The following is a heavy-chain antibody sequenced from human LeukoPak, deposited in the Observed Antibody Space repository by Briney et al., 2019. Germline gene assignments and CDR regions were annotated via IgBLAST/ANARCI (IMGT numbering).Heavy chain of an antibody. Sequence: GASVKVSCKASGYTFTGYYMHWVRQAPGQGLEWMGWINPNSGGTNYAQKFQGRVTMTRDTSISTAYMELSRLRSDDTAVYYCARDFSKGITMVRGGPRLQNWFDPWGQGTLVTVSS. CDR2: INPNSGGT. V-gene: IGHV1-2*02. CDR1: GYTFTGYY. CDR3: ARDFSKGITMVRGGPRLQNWFDP. D-gene: IGHD3-10*01. J-gene: IGHJ5*02.